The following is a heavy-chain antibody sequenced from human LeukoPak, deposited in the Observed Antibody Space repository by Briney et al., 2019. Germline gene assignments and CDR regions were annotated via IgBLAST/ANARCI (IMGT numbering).Heavy chain of an antibody. CDR3: AREADCSGGTCYRGAFDI. V-gene: IGHV3-33*08. Sequence: GGSLRLSCAASGFTFNSYAMHWVRQAPGKGLEWVAAIWYDGSNEYYVDSVTGRFTISRDNSKNTLFLQMNSLRAEDTAVYYCAREADCSGGTCYRGAFDIWGQGTMVTVSS. J-gene: IGHJ3*02. CDR2: IWYDGSNE. CDR1: GFTFNSYA. D-gene: IGHD2-15*01.